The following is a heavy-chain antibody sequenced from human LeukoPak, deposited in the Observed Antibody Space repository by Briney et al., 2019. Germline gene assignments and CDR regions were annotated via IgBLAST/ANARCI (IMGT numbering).Heavy chain of an antibody. D-gene: IGHD6-19*01. CDR1: GDSISYFY. J-gene: IGHJ5*02. CDR3: ARDNGYSSGWYWFDP. Sequence: SETLSLTCSVSGDSISYFYWSWIRQPPGKGLEWIGYIYYSGSTNYNPSLKSRVTISVDTSKNQFSLKLSSVTAADTAVYYCARDNGYSSGWYWFDPWGQGTLVTVSS. CDR2: IYYSGST. V-gene: IGHV4-59*01.